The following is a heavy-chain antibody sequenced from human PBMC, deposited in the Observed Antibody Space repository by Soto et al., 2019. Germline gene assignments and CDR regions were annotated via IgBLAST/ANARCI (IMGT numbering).Heavy chain of an antibody. J-gene: IGHJ6*02. CDR1: GYIFANSA. Sequence: ASVKVSCKASGYIFANSAMHWVRQAPGQRLEWMGWINPDNGNTNYAQKLQGRVTMTTDTSTSTAYMALRSLRSDDTAVYYCARECVPYSSSWTVYYYYYGMDVWGQGTTVTVSS. CDR3: ARECVPYSSSWTVYYYYYGMDV. D-gene: IGHD6-13*01. V-gene: IGHV1-3*01. CDR2: INPDNGNT.